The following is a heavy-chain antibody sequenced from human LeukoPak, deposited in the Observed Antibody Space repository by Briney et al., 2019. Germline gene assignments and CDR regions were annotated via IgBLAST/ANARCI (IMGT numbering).Heavy chain of an antibody. CDR2: VSGDGSNT. CDR1: GFTFSSYT. Sequence: GGSLRPSCAASGFTFSSYTMNWVRQAPGKGLEWVSGVSGDGSNTYYADSVKGRFTISRDNSRNTLYLQMNSLRAEDTAVYCCARGVNIAHPYHFDYWGQGTLVTVSS. V-gene: IGHV3-23*01. CDR3: ARGVNIAHPYHFDY. J-gene: IGHJ4*02. D-gene: IGHD2-21*01.